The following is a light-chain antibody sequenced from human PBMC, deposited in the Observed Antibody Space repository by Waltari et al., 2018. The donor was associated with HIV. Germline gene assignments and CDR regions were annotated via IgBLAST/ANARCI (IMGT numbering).Light chain of an antibody. J-gene: IGLJ1*01. CDR3: QSHDNKIFYV. CDR1: RRNIATSY. CDR2: ANN. V-gene: IGLV6-57*01. Sequence: NFILTQPHSVSESPGKTVTISCPRRRRNIATSYVPWYQQRPGSSPTTVIYANNQRPSGVPDRFSGSIDSSSNSASLTTSGLRTEDEADYYCQSHDNKIFYVFGGGTYVTVL.